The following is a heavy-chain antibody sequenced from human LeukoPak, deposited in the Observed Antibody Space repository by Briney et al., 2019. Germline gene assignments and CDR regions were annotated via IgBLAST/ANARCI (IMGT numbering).Heavy chain of an antibody. D-gene: IGHD3-22*01. V-gene: IGHV4-59*01. Sequence: SETLSLTCTVSGDSISTYYWSWIRQPPGKGLEWIGYTYYSGSTNYNPSLKSRVTISVDTSKNQFSLKLNSVTAADTAVYYCARGYDSSGYYNDLAFDYWGQGTPVTVSS. CDR2: TYYSGST. J-gene: IGHJ4*02. CDR1: GDSISTYY. CDR3: ARGYDSSGYYNDLAFDY.